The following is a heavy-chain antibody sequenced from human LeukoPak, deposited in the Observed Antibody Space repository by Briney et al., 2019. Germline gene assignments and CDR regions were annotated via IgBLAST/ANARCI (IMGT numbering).Heavy chain of an antibody. J-gene: IGHJ4*02. Sequence: PSETLSLTCTVSGGSISSYYWSWIRQHAGQGLEWIGRIYTSGSTNYNPSLKSRVTISVDKSMNQFSLKLSSVTAADTAVYYCARDSRQWLVGGFDYWGQGTLVTVSS. CDR3: ARDSRQWLVGGFDY. CDR1: GGSISSYY. V-gene: IGHV4-4*07. CDR2: IYTSGST. D-gene: IGHD6-19*01.